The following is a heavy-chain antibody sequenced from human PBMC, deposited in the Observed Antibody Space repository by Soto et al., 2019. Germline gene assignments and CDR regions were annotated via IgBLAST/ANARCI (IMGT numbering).Heavy chain of an antibody. D-gene: IGHD3-9*01. CDR3: AKQFDWLLFLDY. V-gene: IGHV3-30*18. Sequence: GGSLRLSCAASGFTFSSYGMRWVRQAPGKGLEWVAVISYDGSNKYYADSVKGRFTISRDNSKNTLYLQMNSLRAEDTAVYYCAKQFDWLLFLDYWGQGILVTVSS. CDR2: ISYDGSNK. J-gene: IGHJ4*02. CDR1: GFTFSSYG.